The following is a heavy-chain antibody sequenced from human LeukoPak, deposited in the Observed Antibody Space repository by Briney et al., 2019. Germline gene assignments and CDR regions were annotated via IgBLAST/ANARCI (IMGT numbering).Heavy chain of an antibody. J-gene: IGHJ1*01. V-gene: IGHV4-39*01. CDR2: IYYSGNT. D-gene: IGHD3-3*01. CDR1: GGSISSSSYY. Sequence: PSETLSLTCTVSGGSISSSSYYWGWIRQPPGKGLEWIGSIYYSGNTYYNPSLKSRVTISVDTSENQFSLKLSSVTAADTAVYYCARQVTIFGVLIITAEYFQHWGQGTLVTVSS. CDR3: ARQVTIFGVLIITAEYFQH.